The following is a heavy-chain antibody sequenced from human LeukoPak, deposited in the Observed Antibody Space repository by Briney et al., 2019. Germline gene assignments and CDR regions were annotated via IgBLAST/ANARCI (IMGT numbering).Heavy chain of an antibody. Sequence: KSSETLSLTCAVYGGSFSGYYWSWIRQPPGKGLEWIGEINHSGSTNYNPSLKSRVTISVDTSKNQFSLKLSSVTAADTAVYYCARGVPNDYWGQGTLVTVSS. V-gene: IGHV4-34*01. CDR1: GGSFSGYY. J-gene: IGHJ4*02. CDR2: INHSGST. CDR3: ARGVPNDY.